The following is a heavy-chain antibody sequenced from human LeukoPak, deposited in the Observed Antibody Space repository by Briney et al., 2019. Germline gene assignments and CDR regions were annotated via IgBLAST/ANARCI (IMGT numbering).Heavy chain of an antibody. J-gene: IGHJ1*01. CDR2: MNPNSGNT. CDR3: AREGVGATVFQH. V-gene: IGHV1-8*01. CDR1: GYTFTSYD. D-gene: IGHD1-26*01. Sequence: ASVKVSCKASGYTFTSYDISWVRQATGQGLEWMGWMNPNSGNTGYAQKFQGRVTMTRNTSISTAYMELSSLRSEDTAVYYCAREGVGATVFQHWGQGTLVTVSS.